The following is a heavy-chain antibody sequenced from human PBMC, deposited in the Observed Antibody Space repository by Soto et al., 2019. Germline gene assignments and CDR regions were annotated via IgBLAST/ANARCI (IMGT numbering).Heavy chain of an antibody. V-gene: IGHV3-23*01. CDR2: FSGSGGST. D-gene: IGHD6-19*01. Sequence: EVQLLESGGGLVQPGGSLRLSCAASGFTFSSYAMSWVRQAPGKGLEWVSAFSGSGGSTYYADSVKGRFTISGDNSKNTMYLQMNSLSAEDTAVYYCAKGSYSSGWRYYFDYWGQGTLVTVSS. J-gene: IGHJ4*02. CDR1: GFTFSSYA. CDR3: AKGSYSSGWRYYFDY.